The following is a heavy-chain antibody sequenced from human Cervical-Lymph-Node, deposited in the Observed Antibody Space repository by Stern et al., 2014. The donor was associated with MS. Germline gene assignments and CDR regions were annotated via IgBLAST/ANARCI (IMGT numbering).Heavy chain of an antibody. CDR1: GFSLNTTGVG. CDR3: AHSKHTYGYGFDF. J-gene: IGHJ4*02. V-gene: IGHV2-5*02. Sequence: QVTLKESGPTLVKPTQTLTLTCTFSGFSLNTTGVGVGWIRQPPGKALEWLAVIYWDDDNGYSPSLKSRLTVAKDTSKNQVVLTMTNMDPEDTATYFCAHSKHTYGYGFDFWGQGTPVTVSS. D-gene: IGHD5-18*01. CDR2: IYWDDDN.